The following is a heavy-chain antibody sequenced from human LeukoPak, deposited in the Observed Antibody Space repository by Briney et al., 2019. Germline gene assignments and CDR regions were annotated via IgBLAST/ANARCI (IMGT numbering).Heavy chain of an antibody. Sequence: GGSLRLSCAASGFTFSSYAMHWVRQAPGKGLEWVAVISYDGSNKYYADSVKGRFTISRDNSKNTLYLQMNSLRAEDTAVYYCARDLPDYDFWSGYDLMLDYWGQGTLVTVSS. J-gene: IGHJ4*02. V-gene: IGHV3-30-3*01. CDR2: ISYDGSNK. CDR1: GFTFSSYA. D-gene: IGHD3-3*01. CDR3: ARDLPDYDFWSGYDLMLDY.